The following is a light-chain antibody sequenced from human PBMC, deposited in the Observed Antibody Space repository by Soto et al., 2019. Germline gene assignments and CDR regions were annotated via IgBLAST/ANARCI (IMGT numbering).Light chain of an antibody. V-gene: IGKV3-11*01. CDR3: QKRSNWPLA. CDR1: QSISSN. J-gene: IGKJ5*01. Sequence: TQSPSTLSLSPGESATLSCRASQSISSNLAWYQQKTGQAPRILIYGESSRATGIPDRLSGSGSGTDLNLTISSLEPEDFAVYYCQKRSNWPLAFGQGTRLDIK. CDR2: GES.